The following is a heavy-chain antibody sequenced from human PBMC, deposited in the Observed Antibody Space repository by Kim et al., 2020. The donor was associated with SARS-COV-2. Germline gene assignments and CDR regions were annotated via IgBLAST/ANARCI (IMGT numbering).Heavy chain of an antibody. CDR2: IYTSGST. J-gene: IGHJ4*02. V-gene: IGHV4-4*07. D-gene: IGHD3-22*01. CDR3: ARVKGYYYDSTYYFDY. Sequence: SETLSLTCTVSGGSISSYYWSWIRQPAGKGLEWIGRIYTSGSTNYNPSLKSRVTMSVDTSKNQFSLKLSSVTAADTAVYYCARVKGYYYDSTYYFDYWGQGTLVTVSS. CDR1: GGSISSYY.